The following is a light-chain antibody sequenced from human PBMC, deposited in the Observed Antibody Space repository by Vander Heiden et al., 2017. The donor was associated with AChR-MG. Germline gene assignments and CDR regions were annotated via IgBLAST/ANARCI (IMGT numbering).Light chain of an antibody. Sequence: SYELTQPPSVSVSPGQTASITCSGDKLGDKYASWYQQKAGQSPVLVIYQDNKRPSAIPERFSGSNPGNTATLTISGTQAMDEADYYCQAWDRSTVVFGGGTKLTVL. V-gene: IGLV3-1*01. J-gene: IGLJ2*01. CDR3: QAWDRSTVV. CDR1: KLGDKY. CDR2: QDN.